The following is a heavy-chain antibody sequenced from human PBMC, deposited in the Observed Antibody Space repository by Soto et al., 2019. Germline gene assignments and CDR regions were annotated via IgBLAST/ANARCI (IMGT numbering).Heavy chain of an antibody. D-gene: IGHD1-26*01. Sequence: QVQLVQSGAEVKKPGSSVKVSCKASGGTFSSYAISWVRQAPGQGLEWMGGIIPIFGTANYAQKFQGRVTITADESTSKAYMELSSLRSVDTAVYYCARSASMGPRGYYYGMDVWGQGTTVTVSS. CDR1: GGTFSSYA. J-gene: IGHJ6*02. CDR2: IIPIFGTA. V-gene: IGHV1-69*01. CDR3: ARSASMGPRGYYYGMDV.